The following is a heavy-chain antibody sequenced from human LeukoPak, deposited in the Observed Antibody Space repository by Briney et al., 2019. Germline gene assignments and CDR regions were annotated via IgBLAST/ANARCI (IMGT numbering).Heavy chain of an antibody. CDR1: GFTFSDYY. CDR2: ISSSGTAV. Sequence: GGSLRLSCAASGFTFSDYYMSWIRQAPGKGLEWVSYISSSGTAVFYADSVKGRFTISRDNAKNSLYLQMNSLRAEDTAVYYCARLPTAAGTPLFDYWGQGTLVTVSS. D-gene: IGHD6-13*01. CDR3: ARLPTAAGTPLFDY. J-gene: IGHJ4*02. V-gene: IGHV3-11*01.